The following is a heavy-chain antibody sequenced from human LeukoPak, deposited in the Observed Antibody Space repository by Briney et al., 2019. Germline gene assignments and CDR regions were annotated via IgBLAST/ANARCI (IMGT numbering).Heavy chain of an antibody. V-gene: IGHV4-30-4*01. CDR1: GGSIRSGDYY. CDR3: ARAGGSGSLYIFNY. D-gene: IGHD3-10*01. CDR2: TYYSGST. J-gene: IGHJ4*02. Sequence: TVSLICTVSGGSIRSGDYYWSRIRQPPGKGLEWIGYTYYSGSTYYNQSLKRQVIISVDTSKNQFSLKLNSMTAADTALYYCARAGGSGSLYIFNYWGERTVDTVSS.